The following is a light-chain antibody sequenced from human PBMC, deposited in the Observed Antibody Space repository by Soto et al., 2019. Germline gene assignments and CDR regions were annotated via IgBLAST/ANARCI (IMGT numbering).Light chain of an antibody. J-gene: IGKJ4*01. Sequence: DIQMTQSPSSVSASVGDRVTITCRASQGISRWLAWYQQKPGKVPKLLIYAASSLQSVVPSRFSGSGSGTDFTLTISSQQPEDFATYYCQQSNSFPFTFGGGTKVEIK. CDR3: QQSNSFPFT. V-gene: IGKV1-12*01. CDR2: AAS. CDR1: QGISRW.